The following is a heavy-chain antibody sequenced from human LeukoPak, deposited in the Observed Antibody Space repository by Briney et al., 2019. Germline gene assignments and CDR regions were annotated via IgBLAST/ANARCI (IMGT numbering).Heavy chain of an antibody. J-gene: IGHJ4*02. CDR3: ARVRRRGTTGTTPMGY. Sequence: ASVKVSCKASGYTFTSYDINWVRQATGQGLEWMGWMNPNSGNTGYAQKFQGRVTMTRNTSISTAYMELSSLRSEDTAVYYCARVRRRGTTGTTPMGYWGQGTLVTVSS. D-gene: IGHD1-1*01. V-gene: IGHV1-8*01. CDR2: MNPNSGNT. CDR1: GYTFTSYD.